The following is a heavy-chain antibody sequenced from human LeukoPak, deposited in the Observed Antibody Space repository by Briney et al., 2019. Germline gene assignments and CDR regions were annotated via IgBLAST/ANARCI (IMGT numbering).Heavy chain of an antibody. CDR2: ISGSGDST. V-gene: IGHV3-23*01. Sequence: GGSLRLSCAASGFTFSTYAMSWVRQAPGKGLEWVSGISGSGDSTYYAASVKGRFTISRDNSKNTLYLQMNSLRAGDTAVYYCAKAPYYDSSGPPSFQHWGQGTLVTVSS. CDR3: AKAPYYDSSGPPSFQH. CDR1: GFTFSTYA. J-gene: IGHJ1*01. D-gene: IGHD3-22*01.